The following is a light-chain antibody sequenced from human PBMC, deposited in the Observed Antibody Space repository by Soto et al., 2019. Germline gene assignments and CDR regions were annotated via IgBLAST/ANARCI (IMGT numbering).Light chain of an antibody. CDR3: QSYDSSLSGSGV. V-gene: IGLV1-40*01. CDR1: SSNIGTGYD. Sequence: QSVLTQPPSVSGAPGQRVTISCTGRSSNIGTGYDVHWYQQLPGTAPKLLIYGNNNRPSGLPDRFSGSKSGTSASLAITGLQAEDEADYYCQSYDSSLSGSGVFGGGTKLTVL. J-gene: IGLJ2*01. CDR2: GNN.